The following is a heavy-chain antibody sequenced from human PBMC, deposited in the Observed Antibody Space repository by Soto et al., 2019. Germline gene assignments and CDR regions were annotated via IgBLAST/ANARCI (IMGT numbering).Heavy chain of an antibody. D-gene: IGHD3-10*01. J-gene: IGHJ4*02. CDR1: GFTFSSYG. CDR2: ICYDARNN. CDR3: AREWRGVGEFPLDY. Sequence: QVQLVESGGGVVQPGRSLRLSCAASGFTFSSYGMHWVRQAPGKGLEWVAVICYDARNNYYADSVKGRFTIPTDNSKNTLYLQRNSLSAEDTAVYYGAREWRGVGEFPLDYWGQGTLVTVSS. V-gene: IGHV3-33*01.